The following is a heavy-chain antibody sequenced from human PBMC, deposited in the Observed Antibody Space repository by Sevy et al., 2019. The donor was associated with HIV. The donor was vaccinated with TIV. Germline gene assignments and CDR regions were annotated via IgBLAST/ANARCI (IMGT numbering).Heavy chain of an antibody. D-gene: IGHD4-4*01. V-gene: IGHV3-53*01. CDR2: IFSGGRT. CDR1: GFAVSDNC. CDR3: ARDRVVHNDYIFVAYYYGMDV. Sequence: GGSLRLSCAVSGFAVSDNCMSRVRQSPGKGLEWVSVIFSGGRTSYADSVKGRFTVSRDGSKNTLYLQMDNLRAEDTATYYCARDRVVHNDYIFVAYYYGMDVWGKGTTVTVSS. J-gene: IGHJ6*04.